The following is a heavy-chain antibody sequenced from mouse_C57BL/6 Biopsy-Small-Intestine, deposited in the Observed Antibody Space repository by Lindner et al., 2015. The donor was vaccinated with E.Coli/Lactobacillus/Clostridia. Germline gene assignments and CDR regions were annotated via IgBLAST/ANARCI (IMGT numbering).Heavy chain of an antibody. D-gene: IGHD2-4*01. Sequence: VQLQESGPELVKPGASVKISCKASGYTFTDYYMNWVKQSHGKSLEWIGDINPNNGGTSYNQKFKGKATSTVDKSSSTAYMELRSLTSEDSAVYYCARKMIYYDYDGYAMDYWGQGTSVTVSS. V-gene: IGHV1-26*01. CDR1: GYTFTDYY. J-gene: IGHJ4*01. CDR3: ARKMIYYDYDGYAMDY. CDR2: INPNNGGT.